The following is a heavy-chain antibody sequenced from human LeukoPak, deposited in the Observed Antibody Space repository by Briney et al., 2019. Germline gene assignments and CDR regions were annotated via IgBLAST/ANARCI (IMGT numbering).Heavy chain of an antibody. Sequence: PSETLSLTCAVYGGSFSGYYWSWIRQPPGKGLEWIGEINHSGSTNYNPSLKSRVTISVDTSKNQFSLKLSSVPAADTAVYYCARDVKRITIFGVVGGNYYYGMDVWGQGTTVTVSS. CDR1: GGSFSGYY. CDR3: ARDVKRITIFGVVGGNYYYGMDV. D-gene: IGHD3-3*01. CDR2: INHSGST. J-gene: IGHJ6*02. V-gene: IGHV4-34*01.